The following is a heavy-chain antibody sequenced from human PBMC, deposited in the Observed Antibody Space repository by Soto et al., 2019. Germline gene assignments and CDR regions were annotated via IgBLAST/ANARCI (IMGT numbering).Heavy chain of an antibody. D-gene: IGHD3-10*01. CDR2: VHHSGRS. J-gene: IGHJ6*03. CDR3: ANYGFYYMDV. CDR1: GDSVKIYY. Sequence: SETLSLTCTLSGDSVKIYYWGWIRQPPGKGLEWIGYVHHSGRSNYNPSLKSRVSMSVDTSRNQFFLKLSSVTAAETAVYFCANYGFYYMDVWDKGTTVTVSS. V-gene: IGHV4-59*02.